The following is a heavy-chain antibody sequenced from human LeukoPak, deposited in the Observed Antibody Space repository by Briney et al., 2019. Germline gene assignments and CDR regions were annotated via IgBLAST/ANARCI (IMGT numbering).Heavy chain of an antibody. Sequence: TLSLTCAVTGGSISSGSYYWSWTRQPPGRGLEWIGHYYYCGRNNYNPSLKGRVNISVDTSKSQFYLKLSSVTGADTAVYYCAGGKRGYSYGYKVIYDWGQGTLVTVYS. V-gene: IGHV4-61*01. CDR2: YYYCGRN. CDR1: GGSISSGSYY. D-gene: IGHD5-18*01. CDR3: AGGKRGYSYGYKVIYD. J-gene: IGHJ4*02.